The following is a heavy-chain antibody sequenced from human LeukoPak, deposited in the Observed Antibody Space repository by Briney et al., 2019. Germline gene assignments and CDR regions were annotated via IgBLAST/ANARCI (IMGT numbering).Heavy chain of an antibody. V-gene: IGHV3-66*01. CDR2: LFASGYS. CDR3: AKDLSDPVMVIES. J-gene: IGHJ4*02. CDR1: GFSVSVNY. D-gene: IGHD5-18*01. Sequence: HSGGSLRLSCAASGFSVSVNYMSWVRQAPGKGLEWVSTLFASGYSTYADSVKGRFTISRDNSKNTLYLQMNSLRAEDTAVYYCAKDLSDPVMVIESWGQGTLVTVSS.